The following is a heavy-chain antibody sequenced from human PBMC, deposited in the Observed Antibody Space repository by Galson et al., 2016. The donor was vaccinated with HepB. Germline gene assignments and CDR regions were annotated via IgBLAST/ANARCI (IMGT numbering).Heavy chain of an antibody. J-gene: IGHJ4*02. CDR3: ATYLGGIVRASVY. V-gene: IGHV4-39*01. CDR1: GGSISGSHYY. Sequence: ETLSLTCTVSGGSISGSHYYCGWIRQPPGKGLEWIGNVYYSGSTYYNPSLKSRVTISVDTSKNQFSLKLTSVTAADTAVYYCATYLGGIVRASVYWGQGTLVTVSS. CDR2: VYYSGST. D-gene: IGHD1-26*01.